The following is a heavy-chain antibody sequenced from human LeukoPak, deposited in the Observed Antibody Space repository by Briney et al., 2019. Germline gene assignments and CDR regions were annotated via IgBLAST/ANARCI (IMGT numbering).Heavy chain of an antibody. Sequence: GSLRLSCAASVFTFSRYWMTWVRQAPGKGLEWVSSISSGSSYIYYADSVKGRFTISRDNAKNSLYLQMNSLRAEDTAVYYCARVSYGADYYMDVWGKGTTVTISS. CDR1: VFTFSRYW. D-gene: IGHD4-17*01. V-gene: IGHV3-21*01. CDR3: ARVSYGADYYMDV. CDR2: ISSGSSYI. J-gene: IGHJ6*03.